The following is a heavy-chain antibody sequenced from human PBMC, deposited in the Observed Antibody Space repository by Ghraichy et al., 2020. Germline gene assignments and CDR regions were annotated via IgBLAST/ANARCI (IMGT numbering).Heavy chain of an antibody. Sequence: GGSLRLTCADSGLTFGSFSMNLVRQAPGQGLEWISYISSGSDTIYYADSVKGRFTISRDNVKKTLYLQMNSLTDEDTAVYYCARGGHYAMDVWGQGTTVTVSS. CDR3: ARGGHYAMDV. V-gene: IGHV3-48*02. J-gene: IGHJ6*02. CDR1: GLTFGSFS. CDR2: ISSGSDTI. D-gene: IGHD5-12*01.